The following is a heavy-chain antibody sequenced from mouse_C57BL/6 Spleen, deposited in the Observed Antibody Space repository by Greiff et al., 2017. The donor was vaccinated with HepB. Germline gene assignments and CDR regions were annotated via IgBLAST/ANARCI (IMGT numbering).Heavy chain of an antibody. Sequence: DVMLVESGGGLVQPKGSLKLSCAASGFSFNTYAMNWVRQAPGKGLEWVARIRSKSNNYATYYADSVKDRFTISRDDSESMLYLQMNNLKTEDTAMYYCVRPRYYYGSSDWYFDVWGTGTTVTVSS. D-gene: IGHD1-1*01. CDR3: VRPRYYYGSSDWYFDV. CDR1: GFSFNTYA. J-gene: IGHJ1*03. CDR2: IRSKSNNYAT. V-gene: IGHV10-1*01.